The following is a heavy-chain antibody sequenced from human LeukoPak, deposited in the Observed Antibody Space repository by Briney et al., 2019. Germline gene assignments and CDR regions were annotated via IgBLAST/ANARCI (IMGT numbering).Heavy chain of an antibody. D-gene: IGHD1-26*01. Sequence: SQTLSLTCTVSGGSINSGSHYWGWIRQPPGKGLEWIGSIYYSGSTYYSSSLKSRVTISIDMSKNQFSLKLSSVTAADTAVYYCARRVSANYYDYWGQGTLVTVSS. J-gene: IGHJ4*02. CDR3: ARRVSANYYDY. V-gene: IGHV4-39*07. CDR2: IYYSGST. CDR1: GGSINSGSHY.